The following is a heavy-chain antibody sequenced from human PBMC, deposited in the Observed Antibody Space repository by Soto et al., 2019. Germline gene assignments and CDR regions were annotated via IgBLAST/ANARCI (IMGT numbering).Heavy chain of an antibody. CDR2: IIPALGAA. D-gene: IGHD6-6*01. CDR3: ARGGQQVVSFDY. J-gene: IGHJ4*02. V-gene: IGHV1-69*08. CDR1: GGTISTYV. Sequence: QVHLVQSGAEVKKPGSSVKVSCKTSGGTISTYVINWVRQAPGRGLEWMGRIIPALGAADYAQKFQDRLTITADKSTSTAYMELSSLRSEDTAVYYCARGGQQVVSFDYWGQGTLVAVSS.